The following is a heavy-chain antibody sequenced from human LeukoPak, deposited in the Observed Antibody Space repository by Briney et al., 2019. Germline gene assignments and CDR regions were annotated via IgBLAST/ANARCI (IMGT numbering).Heavy chain of an antibody. CDR2: IKQDGSEK. CDR1: RFTFSSYW. CDR3: ARDLWKVFDY. V-gene: IGHV3-7*01. J-gene: IGHJ4*02. D-gene: IGHD1-1*01. Sequence: SGGSLRLSCAASRFTFSSYWMSWVRQAPGKGLEWVANIKQDGSEKYYVDSVKGRFTISRDNAKNSLYLQMNSLRAEDTAVYYCARDLWKVFDYWGQGTLVTVSS.